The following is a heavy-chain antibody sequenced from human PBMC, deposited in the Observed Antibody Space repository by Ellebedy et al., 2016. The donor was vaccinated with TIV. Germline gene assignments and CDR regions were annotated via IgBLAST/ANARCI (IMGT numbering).Heavy chain of an antibody. CDR1: GGIFRNYP. D-gene: IGHD4-23*01. CDR3: AREGGGNYLGGAWFDP. Sequence: SVKVSCKASGGIFRNYPISWVRQAPGQGLEWMGQIIPIFGTTNYAQKFQGRFTIAADESTITAYMELSSLPSEDTAVYFCAREGGGNYLGGAWFDPWGQGTLVTVSS. J-gene: IGHJ5*02. CDR2: IIPIFGTT. V-gene: IGHV1-69*13.